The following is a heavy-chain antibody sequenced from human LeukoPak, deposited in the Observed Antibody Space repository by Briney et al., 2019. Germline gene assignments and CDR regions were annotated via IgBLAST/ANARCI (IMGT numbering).Heavy chain of an antibody. V-gene: IGHV4-39*07. CDR2: IYYSGST. Sequence: SETLSLTCTVSGGSISSSSYYWGWIRQPPGKGLEWIGSIYYSGSTNYNPSLKSRVTISLDTSKNQFSLKLNSVTAADTAVYYCARWANWNHDYWGQGTLVTVSS. CDR1: GGSISSSSYY. J-gene: IGHJ4*02. D-gene: IGHD1-1*01. CDR3: ARWANWNHDY.